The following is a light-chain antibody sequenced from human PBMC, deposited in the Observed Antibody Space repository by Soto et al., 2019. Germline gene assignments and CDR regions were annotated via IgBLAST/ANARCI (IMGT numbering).Light chain of an antibody. CDR2: DDN. Sequence: VLTQPPSVSAAPGQKVTISCSGSSSNIGGNSVSWYQQLPGTAPKLLIYDDNKRPSGIPGRFSGSKSGTSATLGITGFQTGDETDYYCGSWDSSLSAYVFGTGTKVTVL. V-gene: IGLV1-51*01. CDR1: SSNIGGNS. CDR3: GSWDSSLSAYV. J-gene: IGLJ1*01.